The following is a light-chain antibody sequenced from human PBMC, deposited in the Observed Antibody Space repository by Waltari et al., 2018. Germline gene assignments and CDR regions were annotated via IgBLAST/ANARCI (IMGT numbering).Light chain of an antibody. CDR1: QSISNW. Sequence: DIQMTQSPSTLSASVGDRVTITCRATQSISNWLACYQQKPGKAPKLLIYKPSTLESGVPSRCSGSGSGTEVTLTISSLQPDDFATYYCQQYNSYSLLTFGEGTKVEIK. J-gene: IGKJ4*01. V-gene: IGKV1-5*03. CDR3: QQYNSYSLLT. CDR2: KPS.